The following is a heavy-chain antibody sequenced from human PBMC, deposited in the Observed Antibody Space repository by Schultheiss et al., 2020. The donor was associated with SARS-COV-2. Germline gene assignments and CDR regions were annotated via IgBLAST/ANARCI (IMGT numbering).Heavy chain of an antibody. CDR3: AKEPLNRGRIFLSRGVTAFDF. D-gene: IGHD2/OR15-2a*01. CDR1: GFTFDDYA. V-gene: IGHV3-48*03. J-gene: IGHJ5*01. Sequence: LSLTCAASGFTFDDYAMHWVRQAPGKGLEWVSYISSSSSTIYYADSVKGRFTISRDNSKNTVYLQMNSLRVEDTAIYYCAKEPLNRGRIFLSRGVTAFDFWGQGSLVTVSS. CDR2: ISSSSSTI.